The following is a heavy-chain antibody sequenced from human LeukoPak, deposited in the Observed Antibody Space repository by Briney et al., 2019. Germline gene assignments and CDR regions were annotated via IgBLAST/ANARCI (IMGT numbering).Heavy chain of an antibody. Sequence: PGRSLRLSCAASGFTFSSYGMHWVRQAPGKGLEWVAVIWYDGSNKYYADSVKGRFTISRDNAKNSLYLQMNSLRAEDTAVYYCARRSPRWFFDYWGQGTLVTVSS. CDR3: ARRSPRWFFDY. J-gene: IGHJ4*02. CDR2: IWYDGSNK. V-gene: IGHV3-33*01. D-gene: IGHD3-10*01. CDR1: GFTFSSYG.